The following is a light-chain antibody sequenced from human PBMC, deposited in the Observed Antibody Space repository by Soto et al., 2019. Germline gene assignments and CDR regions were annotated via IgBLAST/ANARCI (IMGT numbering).Light chain of an antibody. Sequence: SYELTQPSSVSVSPGQTARITCSGDLLAKKYTRWFQQKPGQAPLLIMYKDTERPSAIPARFSGSSSGTTVTLTISGAQVEDEADYYCYSTTDNDIGVFGGGTQLTV. CDR2: KDT. CDR3: YSTTDNDIGV. J-gene: IGLJ3*02. V-gene: IGLV3-27*01. CDR1: LLAKKY.